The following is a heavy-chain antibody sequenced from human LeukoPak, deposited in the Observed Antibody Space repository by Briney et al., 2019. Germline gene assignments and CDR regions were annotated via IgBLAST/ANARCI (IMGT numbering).Heavy chain of an antibody. Sequence: SETLSLTCAVYGGSFSGYYWSWIRQPPGKGLEWIGEINHSGSTNYNPSLKSRVSISVDTSKNQFSLKLSSVTAADTAVYYCARDGDQSWGQGTLVTVSS. D-gene: IGHD4-17*01. J-gene: IGHJ4*02. CDR1: GGSFSGYY. CDR3: ARDGDQS. V-gene: IGHV4-34*01. CDR2: INHSGST.